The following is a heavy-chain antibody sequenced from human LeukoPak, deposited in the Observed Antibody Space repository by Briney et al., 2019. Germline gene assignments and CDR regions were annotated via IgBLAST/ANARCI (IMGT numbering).Heavy chain of an antibody. CDR2: IKQDGSEK. Sequence: GGSLRLSCAASGFTFSSYWMSWVRQAPGKGLEWVANIKQDGSEKYYVGSVKGRFTISRDNAKNSLYLQMNSLRAEDTAVYYCARMYSSGWYPVNFDYWGQGTLVTVSS. D-gene: IGHD6-19*01. CDR1: GFTFSSYW. CDR3: ARMYSSGWYPVNFDY. J-gene: IGHJ4*02. V-gene: IGHV3-7*01.